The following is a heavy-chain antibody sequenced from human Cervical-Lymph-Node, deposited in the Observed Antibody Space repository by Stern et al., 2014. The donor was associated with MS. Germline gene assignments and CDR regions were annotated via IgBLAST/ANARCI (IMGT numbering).Heavy chain of an antibody. D-gene: IGHD4-23*01. Sequence: VHLVESGAEVRKPGSSVKVSCRVSGVTINTYAVSWVRQAPGQGLEWMGAIVPVFDKSKNAQRFQERVTITADESTSTVYMELSGLTSEDTAVYYCARERGNTYGFDYWGQGTLVTVSS. CDR2: IVPVFDKS. CDR3: ARERGNTYGFDY. V-gene: IGHV1-69*01. CDR1: GVTINTYA. J-gene: IGHJ4*02.